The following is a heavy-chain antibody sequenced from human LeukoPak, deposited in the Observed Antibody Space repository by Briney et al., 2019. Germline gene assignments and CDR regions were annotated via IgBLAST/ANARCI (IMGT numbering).Heavy chain of an antibody. CDR2: INAGNGNT. Sequence: ASVKVSCKASGYTFTDYYLHWVRQAPGQGLEWMGWINAGNGNTKYSQEFQGRVTITRDTSASTAYMELSSLRSEDMAVYYCVILGYSYGLKAFDIWGQGTMVTVSS. J-gene: IGHJ3*02. CDR3: VILGYSYGLKAFDI. V-gene: IGHV1-3*03. CDR1: GYTFTDYY. D-gene: IGHD5-18*01.